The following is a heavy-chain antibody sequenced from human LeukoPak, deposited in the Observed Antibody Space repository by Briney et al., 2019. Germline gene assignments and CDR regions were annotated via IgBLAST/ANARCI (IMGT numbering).Heavy chain of an antibody. CDR3: ARSPMVRGVIDY. CDR2: IIPILGIA. J-gene: IGHJ4*02. CDR1: GGTFSSYA. V-gene: IGHV1-69*04. D-gene: IGHD3-10*01. Sequence: SVKVSCKASGGTFSSYAISWVRQAPGQGLEWMGRIIPILGIANYTQKFQGRVTITADKSTGTAYMELSSLRSEDTAVYYCARSPMVRGVIDYWGQGTLVTVSS.